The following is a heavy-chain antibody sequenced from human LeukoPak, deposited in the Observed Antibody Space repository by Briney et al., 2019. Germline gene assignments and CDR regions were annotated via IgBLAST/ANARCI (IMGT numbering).Heavy chain of an antibody. CDR3: ARGAYFDS. V-gene: IGHV4-39*07. J-gene: IGHJ4*02. Sequence: SETLSLTCTVSGGSISGRPYYWGWIRQPPGKGLEWIGSAYYTGNTYYNSSLKSRVTISLATSKNQFSLKLNSVTAADTAVYYCARGAYFDSWGRGTLFTVSS. D-gene: IGHD3-16*01. CDR2: AYYTGNT. CDR1: GGSISGRPYY.